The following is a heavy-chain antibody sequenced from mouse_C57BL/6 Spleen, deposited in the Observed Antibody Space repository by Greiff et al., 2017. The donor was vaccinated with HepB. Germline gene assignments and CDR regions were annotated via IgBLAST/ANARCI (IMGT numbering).Heavy chain of an antibody. CDR2: ISNGGGST. CDR1: GFTFSDYY. J-gene: IGHJ3*01. V-gene: IGHV5-12*01. Sequence: EVKVVESGGGLVQPGGSLKLSCAASGFTFSDYYMYWVRQTPEKRLEWVAYISNGGGSTYYPDTVKGRFTISRDNAKNTLYLQMSRLKSEDTAMYYCVLYDYDESFAYWGQGTLVTVSA. CDR3: VLYDYDESFAY. D-gene: IGHD2-4*01.